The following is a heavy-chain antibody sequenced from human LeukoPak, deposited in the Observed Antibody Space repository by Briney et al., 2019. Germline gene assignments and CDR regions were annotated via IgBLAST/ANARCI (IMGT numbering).Heavy chain of an antibody. D-gene: IGHD4-11*01. V-gene: IGHV4-61*01. CDR2: IYFSGST. J-gene: IGHJ6*02. CDR1: GGSVSSGSYY. Sequence: SETLSLTCTVSGGSVSSGSYYWSWIRQPPGKGLEWIGYIYFSGSTNYNPSLKSRVTISVDTSKNQFSLKLGSVTAADTAVYYCARYSNYYYYGMDVWGQGTTVTVPS. CDR3: ARYSNYYYYGMDV.